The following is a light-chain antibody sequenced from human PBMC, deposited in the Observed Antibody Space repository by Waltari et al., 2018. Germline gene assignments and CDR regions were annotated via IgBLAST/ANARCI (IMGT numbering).Light chain of an antibody. CDR2: GVS. CDR1: QSVSSN. Sequence: EIVMTQSPATLSLSPGERATFSCRASQSVSSNLAWYQQKPGQAPRLLIYGVSIRVTGIPARFSGSGSGTEFTLTISSLQSEDFAVYYCQQYNNWPPYTFGQGTKLEI. V-gene: IGKV3-15*01. J-gene: IGKJ2*01. CDR3: QQYNNWPPYT.